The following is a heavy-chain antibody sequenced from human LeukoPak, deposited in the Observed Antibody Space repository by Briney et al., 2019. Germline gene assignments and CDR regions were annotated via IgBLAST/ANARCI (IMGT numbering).Heavy chain of an antibody. J-gene: IGHJ4*02. CDR2: IFYSGRT. Sequence: SETLSLTCTVSGGSISSNSHYWGWLRQPPGKGLEWIGSIFYSGRTYYNPSLKSRVTISVDTSKNQFSLKLNSVTATDTAVYYCARRLGGTSSAFDYWGQGTLVTVSS. CDR1: GGSISSNSHY. V-gene: IGHV4-39*01. CDR3: ARRLGGTSSAFDY. D-gene: IGHD6-6*01.